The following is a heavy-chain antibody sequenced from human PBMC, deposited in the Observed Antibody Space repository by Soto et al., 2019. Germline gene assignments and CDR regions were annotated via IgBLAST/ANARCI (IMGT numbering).Heavy chain of an antibody. D-gene: IGHD4-17*01. V-gene: IGHV4-61*01. CDR1: GGSVSSGSYY. CDR2: IYYSGST. J-gene: IGHJ4*02. Sequence: PSETLSLACTVSGGSVSSGSYYWSWIRQPPGKGLEWIGYIYYSGSTNYNPSLKSRVTISVDTSKNQFSLKLSSVTAADTAVYYCANYPTPVTSAYWGQGTLDPVSS. CDR3: ANYPTPVTSAY.